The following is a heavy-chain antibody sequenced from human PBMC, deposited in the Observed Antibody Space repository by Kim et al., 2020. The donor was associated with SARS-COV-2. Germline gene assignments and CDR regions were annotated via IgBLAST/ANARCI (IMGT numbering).Heavy chain of an antibody. CDR2: INHSGST. V-gene: IGHV4-34*01. Sequence: SETLSLTCAVYGGSFSGYYWSWIRQPPGKGLEWIGEINHSGSTNYNPSLKSRVAISVDTSKNQFSLKLSSVTAADTAVYYCARGQYSSSSYGMDVWGQGTTVTVSS. CDR1: GGSFSGYY. D-gene: IGHD6-6*01. CDR3: ARGQYSSSSYGMDV. J-gene: IGHJ6*02.